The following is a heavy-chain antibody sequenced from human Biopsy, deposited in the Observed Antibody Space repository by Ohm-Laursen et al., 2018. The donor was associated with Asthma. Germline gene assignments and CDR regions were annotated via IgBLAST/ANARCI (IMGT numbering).Heavy chain of an antibody. CDR2: IHYSGST. J-gene: IGHJ6*02. CDR3: ASGPEWYGLDV. CDR1: GASIKTDDHY. V-gene: IGHV4-30-4*01. D-gene: IGHD3-3*01. Sequence: TLSLTCIVSGASIKTDDHYWSWLRQPPGKGLEWFGFIHYSGSTSYNPSLKSRVTISRDTSKNQLSLKLRSVTAADTAVYYCASGPEWYGLDVWGQGTTVTVSS.